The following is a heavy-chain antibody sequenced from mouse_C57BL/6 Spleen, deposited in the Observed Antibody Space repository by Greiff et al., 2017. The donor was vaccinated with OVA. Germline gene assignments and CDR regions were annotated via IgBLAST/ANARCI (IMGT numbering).Heavy chain of an antibody. V-gene: IGHV1-69*01. J-gene: IGHJ1*03. Sequence: QVQLQQPGAELVMPGASVKLSCKASGYTFTSYWMHWVKQRPGQGLEWIGEIDPSDSYTNYNQKFKGKSTLTVDKSSSTAYMQLSSLTSEDSAAYYCARYYYGSSGGYFDVWGTGTTVTVSS. D-gene: IGHD1-1*01. CDR1: GYTFTSYW. CDR2: IDPSDSYT. CDR3: ARYYYGSSGGYFDV.